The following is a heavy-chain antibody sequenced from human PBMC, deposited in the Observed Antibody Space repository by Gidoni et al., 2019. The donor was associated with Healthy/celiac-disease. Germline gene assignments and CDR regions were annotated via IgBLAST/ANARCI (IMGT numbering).Heavy chain of an antibody. Sequence: QVQLVESGGGVVPPGRSLRLSCAASGFTFSSYAMPWVRQAPGKGLEWVAVISYDGSNKYYADSVKGRFTISRDNSKNTLYLQMNSLRAEDTAVYYCARSPWDTAMVPPFDYWGQGTLVTVSS. CDR2: ISYDGSNK. D-gene: IGHD5-18*01. V-gene: IGHV3-30-3*01. CDR1: GFTFSSYA. J-gene: IGHJ4*02. CDR3: ARSPWDTAMVPPFDY.